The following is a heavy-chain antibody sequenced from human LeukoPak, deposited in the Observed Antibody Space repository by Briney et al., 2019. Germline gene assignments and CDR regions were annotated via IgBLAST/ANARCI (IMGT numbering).Heavy chain of an antibody. Sequence: ASVKVSCKASGYTFTSYGISWVRQAPGQGLEWMGWISAYNGNTNYAQKLQGRVTMTTDTSTSTAYIELRSLRSDDTAVYYCARESWNLNWFDPWGQGTLVTVSS. CDR1: GYTFTSYG. D-gene: IGHD1-1*01. CDR2: ISAYNGNT. V-gene: IGHV1-18*01. J-gene: IGHJ5*02. CDR3: ARESWNLNWFDP.